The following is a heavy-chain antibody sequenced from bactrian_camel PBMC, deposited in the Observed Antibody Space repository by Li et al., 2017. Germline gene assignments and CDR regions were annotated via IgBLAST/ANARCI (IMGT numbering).Heavy chain of an antibody. CDR1: GYTFSNFI. D-gene: IGHD6*01. CDR2: IQPFSDAK. J-gene: IGHJ4*01. V-gene: IGHV3S1*01. Sequence: HVQLVESGGGLVQPGGSLRLSCAASGYTFSNFIVGWFRQRQKKEREGVAIIQPFSDAKYYADSVKGRFTISQDPTKNAVYLQMDSLTPEDTAMYYCAKGSQYGGASWPRGPGTQVTVS.